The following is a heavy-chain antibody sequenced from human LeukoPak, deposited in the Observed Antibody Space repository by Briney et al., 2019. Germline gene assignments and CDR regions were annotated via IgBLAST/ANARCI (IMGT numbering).Heavy chain of an antibody. CDR3: ARDAGDHSSGWYYYYYYYMDV. CDR1: GFTFSSYS. CDR2: ISSSSSYI. V-gene: IGHV3-21*01. D-gene: IGHD6-19*01. J-gene: IGHJ6*03. Sequence: PGGSLRLSCAASGFTFSSYSMNWVRQAPGKGLEGVSSISSSSSYIYYADSVKGRFTISRDNAKNSLYLQMNSLRAEDTAVYYCARDAGDHSSGWYYYYYYYMDVWGKGTTVTVSS.